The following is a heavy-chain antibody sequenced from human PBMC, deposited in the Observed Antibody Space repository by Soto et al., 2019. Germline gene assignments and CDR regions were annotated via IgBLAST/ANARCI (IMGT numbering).Heavy chain of an antibody. V-gene: IGHV4-30-4*01. CDR1: GGSISSGNYY. D-gene: IGHD1-7*01. CDR2: ISYSGST. Sequence: QVQLQESGPGLVKPSQTLSLTCTVSGGSISSGNYYWSWIRQPPGKGLEWIGFISYSGSTYYNASLKSRVTISVDTSKNQFSLNLSFVTAADTAVYYCATMGTLTTGVYYFDYWGQGTLVTVSS. J-gene: IGHJ4*02. CDR3: ATMGTLTTGVYYFDY.